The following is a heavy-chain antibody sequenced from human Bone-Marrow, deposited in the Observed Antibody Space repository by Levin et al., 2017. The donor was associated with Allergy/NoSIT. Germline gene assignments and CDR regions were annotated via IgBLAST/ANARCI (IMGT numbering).Heavy chain of an antibody. D-gene: IGHD1-1*01. Sequence: SGGSLRLSCAASGFTFSSYWMSWVRQAPGKGLEWVANIKQDGSEKYYVDSVKGRFTISRDNAKNSLYLQMNSLRAEDTAVYYCARDQGVNDNYFDYWGQGTLVTVSS. J-gene: IGHJ4*02. CDR1: GFTFSSYW. V-gene: IGHV3-7*01. CDR3: ARDQGVNDNYFDY. CDR2: IKQDGSEK.